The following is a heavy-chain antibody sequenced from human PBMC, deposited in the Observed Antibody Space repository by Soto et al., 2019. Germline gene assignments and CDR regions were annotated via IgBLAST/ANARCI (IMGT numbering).Heavy chain of an antibody. CDR3: ARGASSSSPSWFDP. Sequence: PWETLSLTCAVYGGSFSGYYWSWIRQPPGKGLEWIGEINHSGSTNYNPSLKSRVTISVDTSKNQFSLKLSSVTAADTAVYYCARGASSSSPSWFDPWGQGTLVTVSS. CDR1: GGSFSGYY. J-gene: IGHJ5*02. CDR2: INHSGST. V-gene: IGHV4-34*01. D-gene: IGHD6-6*01.